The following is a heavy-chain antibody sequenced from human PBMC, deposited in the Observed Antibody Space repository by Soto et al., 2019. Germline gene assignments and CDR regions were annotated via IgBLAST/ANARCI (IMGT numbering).Heavy chain of an antibody. CDR1: GFTFTSSA. CDR3: AADYPSSWYVDYYGMDV. V-gene: IGHV1-58*01. D-gene: IGHD6-13*01. J-gene: IGHJ6*02. CDR2: IVVGSGNT. Sequence: SVKVSCKASGFTFTSSAVQCVRQARGQRLEWIGWIVVGSGNTNYAQKFQERVTITRDMSTSTAYMELSSLRSEDTAAYYCAADYPSSWYVDYYGMDVWGQGTTVTVSS.